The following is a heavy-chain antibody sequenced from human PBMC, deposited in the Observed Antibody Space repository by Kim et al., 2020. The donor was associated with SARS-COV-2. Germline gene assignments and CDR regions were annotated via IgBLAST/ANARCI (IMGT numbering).Heavy chain of an antibody. J-gene: IGHJ4*02. CDR3: ARTPSDGYYFDY. D-gene: IGHD3-10*01. V-gene: IGHV4-4*09. Sequence: NSNPPSMSRVTISVDTANTQFSLQLSPLTAADTAVYYCARTPSDGYYFDYWGQGTLVTVSS.